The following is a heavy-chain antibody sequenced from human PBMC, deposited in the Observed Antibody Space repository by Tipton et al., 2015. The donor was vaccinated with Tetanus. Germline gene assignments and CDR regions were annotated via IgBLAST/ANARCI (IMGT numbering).Heavy chain of an antibody. J-gene: IGHJ5*02. V-gene: IGHV4-39*02. Sequence: TLSLTCTVSGGSISSNIYYWGWIRQPPGQGLEWIGSIYYTGSSYYNPSLKSRVTISVDTSKNHFSLNLSSVTAADTAVYYCAAQIIPTDRGGWFDPWGQGTLVTVSS. D-gene: IGHD3-3*01. CDR2: IYYTGSS. CDR1: GGSISSNIYY. CDR3: AAQIIPTDRGGWFDP.